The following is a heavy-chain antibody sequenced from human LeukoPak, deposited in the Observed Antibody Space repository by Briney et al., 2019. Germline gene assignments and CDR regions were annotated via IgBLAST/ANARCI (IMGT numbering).Heavy chain of an antibody. CDR1: GYSFTTYW. CDR2: IYPGDSKT. CDR3: ARSGSSGYYYDY. Sequence: GESLKISCKGSGYSFTTYWIAWVRQMPGKGLEWMGIIYPGDSKTIYSPTFQGQVTISADKSISTAYLQWSSLKASDTAMYYCARSGSSGYYYDYWGQGTLVTASS. D-gene: IGHD3-22*01. J-gene: IGHJ4*02. V-gene: IGHV5-51*01.